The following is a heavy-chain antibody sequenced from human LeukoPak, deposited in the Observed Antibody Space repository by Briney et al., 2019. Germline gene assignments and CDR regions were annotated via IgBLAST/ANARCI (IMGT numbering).Heavy chain of an antibody. Sequence: ASVKVSCKASGGTFSSYAISWVRQAPGQGLEWMGGIIPIFGTANYAQKFQGRVTITADKSTSTAYMELRSLRSDDTAVYYCARDPYDTSGGDRFDYWGQGTLVTVSS. V-gene: IGHV1-69*06. CDR2: IIPIFGTA. CDR1: GGTFSSYA. J-gene: IGHJ4*02. CDR3: ARDPYDTSGGDRFDY. D-gene: IGHD3-22*01.